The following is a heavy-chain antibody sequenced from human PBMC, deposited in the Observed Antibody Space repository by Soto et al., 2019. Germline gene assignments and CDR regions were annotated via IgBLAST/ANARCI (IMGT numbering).Heavy chain of an antibody. CDR2: IRGSGGGT. D-gene: IGHD2-2*01. CDR1: GFTFSNYD. Sequence: EVRLLESGGGLVQPGGSLRLSCASSGFTFSNYDMTWVRQAPGKGLEWVSTIRGSGGGTFYADSVKGRFTISRDTSKNTLYLQMNSLSAEDTAVYHCAKRDCRSTTCNFGAPAFDYWGQGTLVSVSS. V-gene: IGHV3-23*01. J-gene: IGHJ4*02. CDR3: AKRDCRSTTCNFGAPAFDY.